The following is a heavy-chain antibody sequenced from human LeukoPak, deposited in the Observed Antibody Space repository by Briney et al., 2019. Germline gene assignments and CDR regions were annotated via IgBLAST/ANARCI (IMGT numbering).Heavy chain of an antibody. D-gene: IGHD3-16*01. J-gene: IGHJ4*02. V-gene: IGHV1-46*01. Sequence: ASVKVSCKASGYTFTSYYMHWVRQAPGQGLEWMGIINPSGGSTSYAQKLQGRVTMTTDTSTSTAYMELRNLRSDDTAVYYCARGGPAARLITFGGVTDYWGQGTLVTVSS. CDR3: ARGGPAARLITFGGVTDY. CDR2: INPSGGST. CDR1: GYTFTSYY.